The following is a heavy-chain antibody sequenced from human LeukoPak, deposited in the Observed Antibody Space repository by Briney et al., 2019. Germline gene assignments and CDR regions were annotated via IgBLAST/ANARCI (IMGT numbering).Heavy chain of an antibody. V-gene: IGHV3-23*01. CDR2: ISGSGGGT. J-gene: IGHJ4*02. D-gene: IGHD5-12*01. CDR3: AKNSRGYSGYDLFDY. CDR1: GFTFSSYA. Sequence: GGSLRLSCAASGFTFSSYAMSWVRQAPGKGLEWVSAISGSGGGTYYADSVKGRFTISRDNSKNTLYLQMNSLRAEDTAVYYCAKNSRGYSGYDLFDYWGQGTLVTVSS.